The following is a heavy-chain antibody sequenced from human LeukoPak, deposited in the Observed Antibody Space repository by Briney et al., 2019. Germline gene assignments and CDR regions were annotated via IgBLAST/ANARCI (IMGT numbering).Heavy chain of an antibody. CDR3: ARYPHIAAAVDS. CDR2: IYYSGSA. J-gene: IGHJ4*02. V-gene: IGHV4-59*08. D-gene: IGHD6-13*01. Sequence: SETLSLTCTVSGGSISSYYWSWIRQPPGKGLEWIGYIYYSGSANYNPSLKSRVTISVDTSKNQFSLNLSSVTAADTAVYYCARYPHIAAAVDSWGQGTLVTVSS. CDR1: GGSISSYY.